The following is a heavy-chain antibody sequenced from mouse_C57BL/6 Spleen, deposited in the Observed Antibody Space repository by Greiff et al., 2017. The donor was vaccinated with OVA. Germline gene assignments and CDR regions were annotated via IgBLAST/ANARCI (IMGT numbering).Heavy chain of an antibody. CDR2: ISSGGSYT. V-gene: IGHV5-6*01. Sequence: EVHLVESGGDLVKPGGSLKLSCAASGFTFSSYGMSWVRQTPDKRLEWVATISSGGSYTYYPDSVKGRFTISRDNAKNTLYLQMSSLKSEDTAMYYCARQGDSIYFDYWGQGTTLTVSS. CDR1: GFTFSSYG. J-gene: IGHJ2*01. CDR3: ARQGDSIYFDY. D-gene: IGHD2-10*02.